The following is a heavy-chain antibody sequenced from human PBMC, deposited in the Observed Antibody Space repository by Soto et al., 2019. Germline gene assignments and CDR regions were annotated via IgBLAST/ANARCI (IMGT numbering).Heavy chain of an antibody. CDR2: ISSSGSTI. CDR1: GFTFSDYY. J-gene: IGHJ6*03. D-gene: IGHD3-10*01. CDR3: AYYYGSGSYYKGEGYYYYYMDV. V-gene: IGHV3-11*01. Sequence: GGSLRLSCAASGFTFSDYYMSWIRQAPGKGLEWVSYISSSGSTIYYADSVKGRFTISRDNAKNSLYLQMNSLRAEDTAVYYCAYYYGSGSYYKGEGYYYYYMDVWGKGTTVTVSS.